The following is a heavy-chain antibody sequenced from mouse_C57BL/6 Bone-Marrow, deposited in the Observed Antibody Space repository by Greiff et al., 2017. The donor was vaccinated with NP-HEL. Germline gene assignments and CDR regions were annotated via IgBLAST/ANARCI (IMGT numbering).Heavy chain of an antibody. Sequence: EVQLVESGPGLVKPSQSLSLTCSVTGYSITSGYYWNWIRQFPGNKLEWMGYISYDGSNNYNPSLKNRISITRDTSKNQFFLKLNSVTTEDTATYYCARNWDRFAYWGQGTLVTVSA. CDR1: GYSITSGYY. CDR2: ISYDGSN. D-gene: IGHD4-1*01. J-gene: IGHJ3*01. CDR3: ARNWDRFAY. V-gene: IGHV3-6*01.